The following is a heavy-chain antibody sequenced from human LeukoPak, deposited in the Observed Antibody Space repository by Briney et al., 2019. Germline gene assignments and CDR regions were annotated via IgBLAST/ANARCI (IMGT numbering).Heavy chain of an antibody. CDR2: IFPILGIA. V-gene: IGHV1-69*04. J-gene: IGHJ4*02. Sequence: ASVKVSCKASVGTFSSYAISWVRQAPGQGLEWMGRIFPILGIANYAQKFQGRVTITADKSTSTAYMELSSLRSEDTAVYYCARGQIIAAAALDYWGQGTLVTVSS. CDR1: VGTFSSYA. CDR3: ARGQIIAAAALDY. D-gene: IGHD6-13*01.